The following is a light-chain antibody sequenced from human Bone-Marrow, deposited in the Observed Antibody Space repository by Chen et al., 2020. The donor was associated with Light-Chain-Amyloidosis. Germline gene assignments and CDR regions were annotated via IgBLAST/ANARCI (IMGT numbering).Light chain of an antibody. Sequence: NLLTQFPATLTLSPGAEATPSCRPSQRGSGYFAWYQQGPGQAPRLLIYETSHRPADIPDRFSGSVSGTDFTLTSSSLEPEDSAFYYCQHRGGWPPMYTFGQGTKLEI. CDR2: ETS. V-gene: IGKV3-11*01. CDR1: QRGSGY. J-gene: IGKJ2*01. CDR3: QHRGGWPPMYT.